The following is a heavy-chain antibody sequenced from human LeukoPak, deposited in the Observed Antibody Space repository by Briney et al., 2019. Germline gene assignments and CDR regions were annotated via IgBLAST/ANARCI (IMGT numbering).Heavy chain of an antibody. Sequence: GGSLRLSCAASGFTFSSYAMSWVRQAPGKERAWVSAISGSGGSTYYADSVKGRFTISRDNSKNTLYLQMNSLRAEDTAVYYCAKVVGYDFWSGYRNWFDPWGQGTLVTVSS. D-gene: IGHD3-3*01. CDR2: ISGSGGST. V-gene: IGHV3-23*01. CDR1: GFTFSSYA. J-gene: IGHJ5*02. CDR3: AKVVGYDFWSGYRNWFDP.